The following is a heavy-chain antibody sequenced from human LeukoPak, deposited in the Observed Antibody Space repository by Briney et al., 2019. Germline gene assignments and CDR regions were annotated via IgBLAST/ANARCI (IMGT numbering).Heavy chain of an antibody. Sequence: ASVKVSCEVSGYALTELSIHWVRQAPGKGLEWMGGFDPEDGETIYAQKFQGRVTMTEDTSTDTAYMELSSLRSEDTAVYYCAAGTVAGTHFDLWGRGTLVTVSS. CDR1: GYALTELS. CDR3: AAGTVAGTHFDL. J-gene: IGHJ2*01. D-gene: IGHD6-19*01. CDR2: FDPEDGET. V-gene: IGHV1-24*01.